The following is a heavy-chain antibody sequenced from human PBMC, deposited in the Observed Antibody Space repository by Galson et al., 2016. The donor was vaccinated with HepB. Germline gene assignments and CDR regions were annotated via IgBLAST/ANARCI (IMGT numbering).Heavy chain of an antibody. CDR2: IYSRGGT. Sequence: LRLSCAASGFTVSNNYMSWVRLVPGKGLECVSLIYSRGGTLYADSVKGRFTISRHNSENTVFLQMNSLRAEDTAVYYCTSTNPSLPLHDYWGQGTLVTVSS. CDR3: TSTNPSLPLHDY. D-gene: IGHD2-2*01. J-gene: IGHJ4*02. V-gene: IGHV3-53*04. CDR1: GFTVSNNY.